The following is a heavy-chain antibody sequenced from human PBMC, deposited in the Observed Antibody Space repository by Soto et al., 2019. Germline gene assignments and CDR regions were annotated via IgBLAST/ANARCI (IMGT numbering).Heavy chain of an antibody. CDR1: GGSISSYY. J-gene: IGHJ5*02. CDR3: ARQVGATGWFDP. CDR2: IYYSGST. Sequence: PSETLSLTCTVSGGSISSYYWSWIRQPPGKGLEWIGYIYYSGSTNYNPSLKSRVTISVDTSKNQFSLKLSSVTAAGTAVYYCARQVGATGWFDPWGQGTLVTVSS. D-gene: IGHD1-26*01. V-gene: IGHV4-59*08.